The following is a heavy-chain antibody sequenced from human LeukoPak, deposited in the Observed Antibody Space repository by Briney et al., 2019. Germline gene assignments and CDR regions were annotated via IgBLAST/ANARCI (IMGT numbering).Heavy chain of an antibody. CDR1: GGSSSSGYYS. V-gene: IGHV4-30-2*01. Sequence: SETLSLTCTVSGGSSSSGYYSWSWIRQHPGKGLEWIGYIYHSGSTYYNPSLKSRVTISVDRSKNQFSLKLSSVTAADTAVYYCARVPYYDILTGRGGYFDYWGQGTLVTVSS. J-gene: IGHJ4*02. D-gene: IGHD3-9*01. CDR2: IYHSGST. CDR3: ARVPYYDILTGRGGYFDY.